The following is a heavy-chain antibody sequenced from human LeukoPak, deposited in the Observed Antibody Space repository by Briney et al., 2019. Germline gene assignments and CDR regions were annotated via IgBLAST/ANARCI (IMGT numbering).Heavy chain of an antibody. V-gene: IGHV4-59*01. J-gene: IGHJ4*02. D-gene: IGHD3-22*01. CDR2: IYYSGST. CDR3: ARGNWEVITPDY. Sequence: SETLSLTCTVSGGSITSYYWSWIRQPPGKGLEWIGYIYYSGSTNYNPSLKSRVTISIDTSKNQFSLKLSSVTAADTAVYYCARGNWEVITPDYWGQGTLVTVSS. CDR1: GGSITSYY.